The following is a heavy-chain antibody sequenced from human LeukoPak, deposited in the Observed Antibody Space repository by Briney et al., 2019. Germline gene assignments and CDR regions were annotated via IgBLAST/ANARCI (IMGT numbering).Heavy chain of an antibody. CDR3: ARGAPPQLLWFGESGYYFDY. Sequence: GGSLRLSCAASGFTVSSNYMSWVRQAPGKGLEWVSVIYSGGSTYYADSVKGRFTISRDNSKNTLYLQMNSLRAEDTAVYYCARGAPPQLLWFGESGYYFDYWGQGTLVTVSS. CDR2: IYSGGST. V-gene: IGHV3-53*01. CDR1: GFTVSSNY. D-gene: IGHD3-10*01. J-gene: IGHJ4*02.